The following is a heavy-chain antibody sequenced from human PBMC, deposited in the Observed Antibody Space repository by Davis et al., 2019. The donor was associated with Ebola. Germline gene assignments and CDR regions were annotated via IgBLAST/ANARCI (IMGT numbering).Heavy chain of an antibody. D-gene: IGHD2-2*02. J-gene: IGHJ5*02. CDR2: IYHSGIT. CDR3: ARLTVVVEPAAIVWFGP. CDR1: GGSIRSSNW. Sequence: MPSETLSLTCAVSGGSIRSSNWWCWVRQPPGKGLEWIGEIYHSGITNYNPSLKSRVTMSLDKSKNQFSLKLKSVTAADTALYYCARLTVVVEPAAIVWFGPWGQGTLVTVSS. V-gene: IGHV4-4*02.